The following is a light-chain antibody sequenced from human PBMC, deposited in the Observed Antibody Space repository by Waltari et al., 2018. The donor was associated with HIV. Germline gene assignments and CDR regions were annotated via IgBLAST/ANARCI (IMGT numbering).Light chain of an antibody. CDR3: PRYNSDLWA. CDR1: QSGSIW. J-gene: IGKJ1*01. V-gene: IGKV1-5*03. CDR2: KAS. Sequence: DIQMPHSPTTLSASVGGRVTTTCWGSQSGSIWLAWYQQKPGKDPKLLIYKASNVVTGVPSRFTCSGSGTEITLTISSLQPDDSATYYCPRYNSDLWAFGQGTKVEIK.